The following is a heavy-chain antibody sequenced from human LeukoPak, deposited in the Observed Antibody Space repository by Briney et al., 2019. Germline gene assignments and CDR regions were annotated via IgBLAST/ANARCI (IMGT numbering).Heavy chain of an antibody. J-gene: IGHJ4*02. D-gene: IGHD1-26*01. CDR3: ARESINIMGAIMAKNYYFDY. Sequence: GASAKVSCKASGYTFISYDISWVRQATGQGLEWMGWMNPNSGNTGYAQKFQGRVTMTTDTSTSTAYMELRSLRSDDTAVYYCARESINIMGAIMAKNYYFDYWGQGTLVTVSS. CDR1: GYTFISYD. V-gene: IGHV1-8*01. CDR2: MNPNSGNT.